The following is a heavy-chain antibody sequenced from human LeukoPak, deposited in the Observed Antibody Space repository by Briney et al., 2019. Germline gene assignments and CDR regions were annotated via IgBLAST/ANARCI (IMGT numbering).Heavy chain of an antibody. Sequence: PSETLSLTCTVSGGSISSYYWSWIRQPPGKGLEWIGYIYYSGSTNYNPSLKSRVTISVDTSKNQFSLKLSSVTAADTAVYYCARLLLWFVEGNWFDPWGQGTLVTVSS. V-gene: IGHV4-59*01. CDR1: GGSISSYY. CDR2: IYYSGST. D-gene: IGHD3-10*01. J-gene: IGHJ5*02. CDR3: ARLLLWFVEGNWFDP.